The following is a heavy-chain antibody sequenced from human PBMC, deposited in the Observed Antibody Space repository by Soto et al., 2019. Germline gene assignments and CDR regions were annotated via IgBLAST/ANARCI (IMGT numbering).Heavy chain of an antibody. CDR3: ARVERLYNSGGAFDY. CDR2: ITPIFGTT. CDR1: GGCFNSHT. V-gene: IGHV1-69*13. D-gene: IGHD6-19*01. J-gene: IGHJ4*02. Sequence: SVRVSCKGSGGCFNSHTISWVRQAPGQGLEWMGGITPIFGTTNYAQIFQGRITITADESTRTVYMEMSSLRAEDTGVYYCARVERLYNSGGAFDYWGQGTPVTVSS.